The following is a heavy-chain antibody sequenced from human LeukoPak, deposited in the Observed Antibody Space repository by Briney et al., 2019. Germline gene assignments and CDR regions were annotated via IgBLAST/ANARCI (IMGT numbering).Heavy chain of an antibody. J-gene: IGHJ4*02. CDR3: ARTVDGVYTGYDK. Sequence: GESLKISCKASGYSFANYWIGWVRQMPGKGLWWMGIIYPGDSGTKYSPSFQGQVTISADKSISTAYLQWSSLKASDTAMYYCARTVDGVYTGYDKWGQGTLVTVSS. CDR2: IYPGDSGT. CDR1: GYSFANYW. D-gene: IGHD5-12*01. V-gene: IGHV5-51*01.